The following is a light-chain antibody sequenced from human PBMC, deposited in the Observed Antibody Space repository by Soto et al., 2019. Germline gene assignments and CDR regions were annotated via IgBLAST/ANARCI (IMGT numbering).Light chain of an antibody. CDR3: LQHNSYPRT. Sequence: DIPMTQSPSSLSASVGDRVTITCRASQGIRIDLGWYQQKPGKAPKRLIYAASRLQSGVPSRFSGSGSGTEFTLTIGSLQPEDFATYYCLQHNSYPRTFGQGTKVEIE. V-gene: IGKV1-17*01. J-gene: IGKJ1*01. CDR1: QGIRID. CDR2: AAS.